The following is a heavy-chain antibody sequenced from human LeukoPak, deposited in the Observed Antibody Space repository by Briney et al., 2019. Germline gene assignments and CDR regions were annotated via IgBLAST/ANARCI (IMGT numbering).Heavy chain of an antibody. CDR3: AKRTNKRRYFDWLRAYYFDY. CDR1: GFTFSSYA. Sequence: GGSLRLSCAASGFTFSSYAMSWVRQVPGKGLEWVSAISGSGGSTYYADSVKGRFTISRDNSKNTLYLQMNSLRAEDTAVYYCAKRTNKRRYFDWLRAYYFDYWGQGTLVTVSS. CDR2: ISGSGGST. J-gene: IGHJ4*02. V-gene: IGHV3-23*01. D-gene: IGHD3-9*01.